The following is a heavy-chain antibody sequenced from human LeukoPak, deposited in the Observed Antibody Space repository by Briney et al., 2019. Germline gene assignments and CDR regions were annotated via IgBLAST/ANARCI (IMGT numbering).Heavy chain of an antibody. Sequence: GGSLRLSCAASGFTFSSYWMNWVRQAPGKELEWVSAICSNDNNTYYANSVKGRFTISRDNSKNTLSLQLNSLRAEDTAVYYCAKGTSSSCYSAPNYWGQGTLVTVSS. J-gene: IGHJ4*02. CDR1: GFTFSSYW. D-gene: IGHD2-15*01. V-gene: IGHV3-23*01. CDR3: AKGTSSSCYSAPNY. CDR2: ICSNDNNT.